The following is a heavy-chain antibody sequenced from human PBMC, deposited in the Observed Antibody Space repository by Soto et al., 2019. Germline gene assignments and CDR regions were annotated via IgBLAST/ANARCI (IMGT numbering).Heavy chain of an antibody. J-gene: IGHJ4*02. D-gene: IGHD3-10*01. CDR3: VGAVRGEGTYYFDY. CDR1: GFTVSSNY. CDR2: IYSGGST. V-gene: IGHV3-66*01. Sequence: EVQLVESGGGLVQPGGSLRLSCAASGFTVSSNYMSWVRQAPGKGLEWVSVIYSGGSTYYADSVKGRFTISRDNSKNTLYLQMNSLRAEDTAVYYCVGAVRGEGTYYFDYGGQGTLVTVSS.